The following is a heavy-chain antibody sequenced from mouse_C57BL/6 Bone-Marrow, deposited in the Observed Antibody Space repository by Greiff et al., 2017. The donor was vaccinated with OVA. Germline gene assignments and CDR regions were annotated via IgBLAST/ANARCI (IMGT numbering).Heavy chain of an antibody. CDR1: GFNIKDDY. CDR2: IDPENGDT. Sequence: SGAELVRPGASVKLSCTASGFNIKDDYMHWVKERPEQGLEWIGWIDPENGDTEYASKFQGKATITADTSSKTVYLHLSSLTYEDTAVYYCTTYRYWGQGTTLTVSA. J-gene: IGHJ2*01. V-gene: IGHV14-4*01. CDR3: TTYRY.